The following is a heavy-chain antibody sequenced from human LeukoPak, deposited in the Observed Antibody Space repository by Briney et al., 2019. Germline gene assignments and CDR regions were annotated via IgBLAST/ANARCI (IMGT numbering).Heavy chain of an antibody. D-gene: IGHD6-19*01. V-gene: IGHV3-30*02. J-gene: IGHJ4*02. CDR3: AKEKPVFGYSSGFDY. Sequence: PGGSLRLSCAASGFAFNTYAMHWVRQAPGKGLEWVTLIWHDGSHKFYIDSVRGRFTISRDNSKNTLYLQMNSLRAEDTAVYYCAKEKPVFGYSSGFDYWGQGTLVTVSS. CDR1: GFAFNTYA. CDR2: IWHDGSHK.